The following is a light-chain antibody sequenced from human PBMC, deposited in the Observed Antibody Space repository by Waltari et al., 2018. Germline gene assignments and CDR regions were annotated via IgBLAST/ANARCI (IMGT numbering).Light chain of an antibody. Sequence: IQMTQSPSTVSPSVGDSVTISCRASQSIRRWLAWYQQKPGKAPKLLIHKASSLQSGVPSRVSCSGSGTEFTLTITSLQPDDFATYFCHHYNSFSALFTFGPGTQVDIK. CDR3: HHYNSFSALFT. CDR1: QSIRRW. V-gene: IGKV1-5*03. J-gene: IGKJ3*01. CDR2: KAS.